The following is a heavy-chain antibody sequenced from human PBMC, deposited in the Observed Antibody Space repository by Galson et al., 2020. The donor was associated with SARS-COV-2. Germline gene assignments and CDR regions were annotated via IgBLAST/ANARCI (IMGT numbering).Heavy chain of an antibody. V-gene: IGHV3-23*01. J-gene: IGHJ3*02. CDR2: ISGSGGST. Sequence: GESLKISCAASGFTFSSYAMSWVRQAPGKGLEWVSAISGSGGSTYYADSVKGRFTISRYNSKNTLYLQMNSLRAEDTAVYYCAKDYDGSGSYSDAFDIWGQGTMVTVSS. D-gene: IGHD3-10*01. CDR3: AKDYDGSGSYSDAFDI. CDR1: GFTFSSYA.